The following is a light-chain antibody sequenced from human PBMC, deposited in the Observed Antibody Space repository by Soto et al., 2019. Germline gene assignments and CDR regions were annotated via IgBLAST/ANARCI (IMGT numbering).Light chain of an antibody. Sequence: PGERATLSCRASQSVSSSPLAWYQQKPGQAPRLLIYGASSRATGIPDRFSGSGSGTDFTLTISRLEPEDFAVYYWHRYGSFDQGNKVEIK. CDR1: QSVSSSP. CDR2: GAS. J-gene: IGKJ1*01. CDR3: HRYGS. V-gene: IGKV3-20*01.